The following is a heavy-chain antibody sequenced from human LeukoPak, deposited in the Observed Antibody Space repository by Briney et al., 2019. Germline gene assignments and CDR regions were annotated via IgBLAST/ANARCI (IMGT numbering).Heavy chain of an antibody. D-gene: IGHD3-22*01. Sequence: VASVKVSCKASGGTFSSYAISWVRQAPGQGLEWMGGIIPIFGTANYAQKFQGRVTITADESTSTAYMELSSLRSEDTAVYYCARSYYDSSGYYSLFTGWGQGTLVTVSS. V-gene: IGHV1-69*13. CDR1: GGTFSSYA. CDR3: ARSYYDSSGYYSLFTG. CDR2: IIPIFGTA. J-gene: IGHJ4*02.